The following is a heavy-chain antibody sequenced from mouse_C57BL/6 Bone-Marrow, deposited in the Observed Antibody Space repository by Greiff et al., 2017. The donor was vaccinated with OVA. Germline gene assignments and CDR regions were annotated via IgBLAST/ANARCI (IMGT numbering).Heavy chain of an antibody. J-gene: IGHJ4*01. Sequence: DVKLVESGGGLVKPGGSLKLSCAASGFTFSDYGMHWVRQAPEKGLEWVAYISSGSSTIYYADTVKGRFTISRDNAKNTLFLQMTSLRSEDTAMYYCARGSYGGYFYYYAMDYWGQGTSVTVSS. CDR1: GFTFSDYG. CDR3: ARGSYGGYFYYYAMDY. V-gene: IGHV5-17*01. CDR2: ISSGSSTI. D-gene: IGHD2-3*01.